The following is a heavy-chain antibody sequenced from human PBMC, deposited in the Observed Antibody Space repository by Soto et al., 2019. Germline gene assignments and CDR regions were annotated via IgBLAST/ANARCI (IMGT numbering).Heavy chain of an antibody. J-gene: IGHJ4*02. CDR1: GFTVSSNY. CDR2: IYSGGST. D-gene: IGHD2-21*02. CDR3: ARSSGCGGDCYSPSYFDY. V-gene: IGHV3-53*01. Sequence: AVGSLRLSCAASGFTVSSNYMSWVRQAPGKGLEWVSVIYSGGSTYYADSVKGRFTISRDNSKNTLYLQMNSLRAEDTAVYYCARSSGCGGDCYSPSYFDYWGQGTLVTVSS.